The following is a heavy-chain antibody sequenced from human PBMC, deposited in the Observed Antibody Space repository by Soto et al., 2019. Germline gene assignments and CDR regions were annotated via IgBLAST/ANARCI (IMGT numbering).Heavy chain of an antibody. D-gene: IGHD5-18*01. CDR2: IYYSGST. CDR1: GGSISSGDYY. J-gene: IGHJ6*02. Sequence: SETLSLTCTVSGGSISSGDYYWSWIRQPPGKGLEWIGYIYYSGSTYYNPSLKSRVTISVDTSKNQFSLKLSSVTAADTAVYYCARASQVVTDVWGQGTTVTDAS. V-gene: IGHV4-30-4*01. CDR3: ARASQVVTDV.